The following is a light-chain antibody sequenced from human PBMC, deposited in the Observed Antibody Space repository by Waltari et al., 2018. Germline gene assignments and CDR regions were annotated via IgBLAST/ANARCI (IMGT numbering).Light chain of an antibody. CDR1: QGISSA. Sequence: AIQLTQSPSSLSASVGDRVTITCRASQGISSALAWYQQIPGRAPKVLIYDASTLESGVPSRFSGSGSGTDFTLTITSLQPEDFATYYCQQFNSYPISFGPGTIVDIK. J-gene: IGKJ3*01. CDR3: QQFNSYPIS. CDR2: DAS. V-gene: IGKV1-13*02.